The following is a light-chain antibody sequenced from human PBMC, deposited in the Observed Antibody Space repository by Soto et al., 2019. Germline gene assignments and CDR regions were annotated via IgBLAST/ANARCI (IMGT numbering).Light chain of an antibody. CDR3: QQYNNWLIT. CDR2: GTS. Sequence: EIVMTQSPATLSVSPGERATLSCRASQSVSSNLAWYQQKPGQAPRLRIYGTSTRATGIPARFSGSGSGTEFTLTISSLQSEDFAVYYCQQYNNWLITFGQGTRLEIK. J-gene: IGKJ5*01. V-gene: IGKV3-15*01. CDR1: QSVSSN.